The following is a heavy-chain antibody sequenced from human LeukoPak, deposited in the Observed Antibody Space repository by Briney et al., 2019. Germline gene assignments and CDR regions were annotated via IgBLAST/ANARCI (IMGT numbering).Heavy chain of an antibody. CDR2: ISHTGGI. CDR3: ARHVHVSMIVVILSDYFDY. CDR1: GGSFSGHS. D-gene: IGHD3-22*01. V-gene: IGHV4-34*01. J-gene: IGHJ4*02. Sequence: SETLSLTCAVYGGSFSGHSWSWIRQAPGKGLEWIGEISHTGGINYNPSLKSRVTISADTSKNQFSLKLTSVTAADTAVYYCARHVHVSMIVVILSDYFDYWGRGTLVSVSS.